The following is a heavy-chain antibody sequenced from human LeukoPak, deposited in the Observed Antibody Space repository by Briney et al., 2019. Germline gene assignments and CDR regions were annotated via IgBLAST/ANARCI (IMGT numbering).Heavy chain of an antibody. D-gene: IGHD6-19*01. Sequence: GASVKVSCKASGYTFTDYYLHWVRQAPGQGLEWMGWIHPNSGGTNYAQKFQGRVAMTRDTSISTAHMELSSLRSDDTAVYYCARLAAVPGWGQGTLVTVSS. V-gene: IGHV1-2*02. CDR1: GYTFTDYY. CDR2: IHPNSGGT. J-gene: IGHJ1*01. CDR3: ARLAAVPG.